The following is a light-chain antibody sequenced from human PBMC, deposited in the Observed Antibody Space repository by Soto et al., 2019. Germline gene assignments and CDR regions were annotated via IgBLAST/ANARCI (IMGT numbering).Light chain of an antibody. V-gene: IGKV3-11*01. CDR2: DAS. J-gene: IGKJ3*01. Sequence: ELWLTQSPATLSLAPGERATLCCRASQSVSSYSAWYQQKPGQAPRLLIYDASNRATGIPARLSGSGSGTDFTLTISSLQPEDFAVYYCHQRSTWPLTFGPGTKVDIK. CDR1: QSVSSY. CDR3: HQRSTWPLT.